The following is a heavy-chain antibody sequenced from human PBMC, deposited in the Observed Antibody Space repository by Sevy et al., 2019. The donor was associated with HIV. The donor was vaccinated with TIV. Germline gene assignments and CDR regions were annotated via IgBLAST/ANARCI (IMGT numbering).Heavy chain of an antibody. V-gene: IGHV1-18*01. Sequence: ASVKVSCKASGYTFTSYGISWVRQAPGQGLEWMGWISAYNGNTNYAQKLQGRVTMTTDISTSTAYMELRSLRSDDTAVYYCARDVRPYYDYIWGSYRYWGQGTLVTVSS. D-gene: IGHD3-16*02. J-gene: IGHJ4*02. CDR3: ARDVRPYYDYIWGSYRY. CDR2: ISAYNGNT. CDR1: GYTFTSYG.